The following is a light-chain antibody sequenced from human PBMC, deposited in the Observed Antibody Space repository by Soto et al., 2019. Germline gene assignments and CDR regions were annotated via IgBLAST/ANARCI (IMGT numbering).Light chain of an antibody. CDR1: DLGNRY. V-gene: IGLV3-1*01. CDR3: QAWDDTTGVV. Sequence: SYELTQPPSVSVSPGQTASITCSGGDLGNRYACWYQQKPGQSPVLVIYLDTKRPSGIPERCSGANSGNTATLTISGTQAVDEADDYCQAWDDTTGVVFGGGTKLTVL. J-gene: IGLJ2*01. CDR2: LDT.